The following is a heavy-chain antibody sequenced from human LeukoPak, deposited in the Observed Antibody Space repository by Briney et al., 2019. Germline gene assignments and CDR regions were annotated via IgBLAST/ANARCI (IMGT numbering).Heavy chain of an antibody. Sequence: PSETLSLTCTVSGGSISRTSYYWNWIRQPPGKGLEWIGNVFDSGSTHYNPSLKSRVTISVDTSKNQFSLKLSSVTAADTAVYYCARAARPDRFDYWGQGTLVTVSS. D-gene: IGHD6-6*01. CDR1: GGSISRTSYY. CDR3: ARAARPDRFDY. J-gene: IGHJ4*02. CDR2: VFDSGST. V-gene: IGHV4-39*07.